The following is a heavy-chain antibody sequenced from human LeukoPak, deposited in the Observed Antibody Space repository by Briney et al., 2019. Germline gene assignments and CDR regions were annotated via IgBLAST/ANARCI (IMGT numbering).Heavy chain of an antibody. CDR1: GGSFSGYY. J-gene: IGHJ3*02. CDR2: INHSGST. D-gene: IGHD3-9*01. Sequence: SETLSLTCAVYGGSFSGYYWSWIRQPPGKGLEWIGEINHSGSTNYNPSLKSRVTISVDTSKNQFSLKLSSVTAADTAVYYCARGPPVLRYFDWLSGDAFDIWGQETMVTVSS. V-gene: IGHV4-34*01. CDR3: ARGPPVLRYFDWLSGDAFDI.